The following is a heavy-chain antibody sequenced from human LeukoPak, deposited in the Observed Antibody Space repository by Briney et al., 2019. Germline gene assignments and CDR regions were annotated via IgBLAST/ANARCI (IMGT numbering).Heavy chain of an antibody. CDR3: VRESYVTMIIGDY. Sequence: GGSLRLSCAASGFTFTSYWMSWVRQAPGKGLEWVANIKQDESKKYYVDSVKGRFTISRDNAKNSLYLQMNSLRVEDTAVYYCVRESYVTMIIGDYWGQGTLVTVSS. J-gene: IGHJ4*02. V-gene: IGHV3-7*01. CDR1: GFTFTSYW. D-gene: IGHD3-22*01. CDR2: IKQDESKK.